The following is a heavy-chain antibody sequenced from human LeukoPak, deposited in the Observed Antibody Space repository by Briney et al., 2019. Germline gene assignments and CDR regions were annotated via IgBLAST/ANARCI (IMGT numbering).Heavy chain of an antibody. V-gene: IGHV3-21*01. CDR3: ARDFAGYLDY. J-gene: IGHJ4*02. CDR1: GFTFSSYS. CDR2: ISSSSSYI. Sequence: GGPLRLSRAASGFTFSSYSMNWVRQAPGKGLEWVSSISSSSSYIYYADSVKGRFTISRDNAKNSLYLQMNSLRAEDTAVYYCARDFAGYLDYWGQGTLVTVSS. D-gene: IGHD3-9*01.